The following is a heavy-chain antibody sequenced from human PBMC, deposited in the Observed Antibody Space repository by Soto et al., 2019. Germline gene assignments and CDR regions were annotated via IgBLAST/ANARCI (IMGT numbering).Heavy chain of an antibody. V-gene: IGHV3-7*01. J-gene: IGHJ1*01. CDR1: GFTFSHFW. CDR3: AKDLPQTYGGNKYFQH. CDR2: ISYDGNEK. Sequence: PGGSLRLSCAASGFTFSHFWMSWVRQAPGKGLEWVANISYDGNEKNYVGSVKGRFTISRDNAKNTLYLQMNSLRAEDTAVYYCAKDLPQTYGGNKYFQHWGQGTLVTVSS. D-gene: IGHD4-17*01.